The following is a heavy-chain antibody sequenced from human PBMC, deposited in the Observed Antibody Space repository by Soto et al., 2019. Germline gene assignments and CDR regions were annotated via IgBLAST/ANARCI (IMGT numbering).Heavy chain of an antibody. CDR1: GFTFSSYG. Sequence: GGSLRLSCAASGFTFSSYGMHWVRQAPGKGLEWVAVISYDGSNKYYADSVKGRFTISRDNSKNTLYLQMNSLRAEDTAVYYCAKDESSSGYYRWGQGTLVTAPQ. CDR3: AKDESSSGYYR. V-gene: IGHV3-30*18. CDR2: ISYDGSNK. J-gene: IGHJ4*02. D-gene: IGHD3-22*01.